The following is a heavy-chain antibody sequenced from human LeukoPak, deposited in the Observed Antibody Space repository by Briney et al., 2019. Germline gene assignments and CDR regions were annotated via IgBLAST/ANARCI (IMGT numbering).Heavy chain of an antibody. CDR1: GFTFRNYA. J-gene: IGHJ5*02. CDR3: AKDRVWASGDYAELDP. CDR2: ISGSDGRS. V-gene: IGHV3-23*01. D-gene: IGHD4-17*01. Sequence: PGGSLRLSCAASGFTFRNYAMSWVRQAPGKGLEWVSAISGSDGRSHYADSVKGRFTTSRDNSKNTLWLQMNSLRAEDTAVYYCAKDRVWASGDYAELDPWGQGTLVTVSS.